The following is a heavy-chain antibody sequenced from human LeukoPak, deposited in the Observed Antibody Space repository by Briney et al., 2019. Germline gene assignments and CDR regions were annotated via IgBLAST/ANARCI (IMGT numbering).Heavy chain of an antibody. CDR1: GWPFSTHD. CDR3: AREPPVAAATPSHWFDP. Sequence: EASVKVSCKASGWPFSTHDINWVRQAAGQGLEWMGWISAYNGNTNYAQKLQGRVTMTTDTSTSTAYMELRSLRSDDTAVYYCAREPPVAAATPSHWFDPWGQGTLVTVSS. D-gene: IGHD2-15*01. V-gene: IGHV1-18*01. J-gene: IGHJ5*02. CDR2: ISAYNGNT.